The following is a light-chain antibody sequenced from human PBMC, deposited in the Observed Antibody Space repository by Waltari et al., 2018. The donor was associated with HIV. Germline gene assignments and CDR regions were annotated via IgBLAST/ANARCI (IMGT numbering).Light chain of an antibody. Sequence: QPKMTQAPSASKTPGQRITMSCSGTKSNIGNHFIYWYQQIAGATPRLDMARHDQRPAGVPDRFSGTKSGTSAFLAITGLRLDDEATYFCASWDDNLGHWIFGGGTKLTVL. V-gene: IGLV1-47*01. CDR1: KSNIGNHF. J-gene: IGLJ2*01. CDR2: RHD. CDR3: ASWDDNLGHWI.